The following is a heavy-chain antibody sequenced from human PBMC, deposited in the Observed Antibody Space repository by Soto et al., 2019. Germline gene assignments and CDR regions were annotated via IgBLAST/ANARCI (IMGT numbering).Heavy chain of an antibody. J-gene: IGHJ6*03. Sequence: GGSLRLSCAASGFTFSDHYMDWVRQAPGKGLEWVGRTRNKANSYTTEYAASVKGRFTISRDDSKNSLYLQMNSLKTEDTAVYYCARDISFRAWFGEWVYYYYMDVWGKGTTVTVSS. CDR3: ARDISFRAWFGEWVYYYYMDV. CDR1: GFTFSDHY. D-gene: IGHD3-10*01. V-gene: IGHV3-72*01. CDR2: TRNKANSYTT.